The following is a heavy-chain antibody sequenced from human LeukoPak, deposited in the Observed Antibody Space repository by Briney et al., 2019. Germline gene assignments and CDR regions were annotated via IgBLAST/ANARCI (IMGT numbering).Heavy chain of an antibody. CDR3: ARGQPGLLWFGEGYNWFDP. CDR2: IYYSGST. D-gene: IGHD3-10*01. J-gene: IGHJ5*02. Sequence: SETLSLTCTVSGSSVSSGSYYWSWMRQPPGKRLEWIGYIYYSGSTNYNPSLKSRVTISVDTSKNQFSLKLSSVTAADTAVYYCARGQPGLLWFGEGYNWFDPWGQGTLVTVSS. CDR1: GSSVSSGSYY. V-gene: IGHV4-61*01.